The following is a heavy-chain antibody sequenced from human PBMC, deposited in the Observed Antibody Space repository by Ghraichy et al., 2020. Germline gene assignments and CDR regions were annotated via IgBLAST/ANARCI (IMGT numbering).Heavy chain of an antibody. Sequence: SVKVSCKASGGTFSSYTISWVRQAPGQGLEWMGRIIPILGKANYAQKFQGRVTITADKSTSTAYMELSSLRSEDTAVYYCARGGGEYFSCRLNSYYYYYCIGDLGQRTTGTLFS. CDR3: ARGGGEYFSCRLNSYYYYYCIGD. CDR2: IIPILGKA. D-gene: IGHD3-16*01. J-gene: IGHJ6*01. V-gene: IGHV1-69*08. CDR1: GGTFSSYT.